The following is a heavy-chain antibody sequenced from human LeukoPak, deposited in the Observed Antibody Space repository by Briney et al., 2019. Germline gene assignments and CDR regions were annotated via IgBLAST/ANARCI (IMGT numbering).Heavy chain of an antibody. J-gene: IGHJ6*02. V-gene: IGHV3-66*01. CDR2: IYSGGST. CDR3: ARDSSGDYYYYYGMDV. D-gene: IGHD3-22*01. Sequence: GGSLRLSCAASGFTVSSNYMGWVRQAPGKGLEWVSVIYSGGSTYYADSVKGRFTISRDNSKNTLYLQMNSLRAEDTAVYYRARDSSGDYYYYYGMDVWGQGTTVTVSS. CDR1: GFTVSSNY.